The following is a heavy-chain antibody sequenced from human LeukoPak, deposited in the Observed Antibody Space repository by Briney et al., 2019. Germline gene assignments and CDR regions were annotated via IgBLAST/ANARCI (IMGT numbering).Heavy chain of an antibody. CDR3: ARDEGYSGYRLFDY. D-gene: IGHD5-12*01. V-gene: IGHV4-59*12. J-gene: IGHJ4*02. CDR2: IYYSGST. CDR1: GGSISSYY. Sequence: SETLSLTFTVSGGSISSYYWSWIRQPPGKGLEWIGYIYYSGSTNYNPSLKSRVTISVDTSKNQFSLKLSSVTAADTAVYYCARDEGYSGYRLFDYWGQGTLVTVSS.